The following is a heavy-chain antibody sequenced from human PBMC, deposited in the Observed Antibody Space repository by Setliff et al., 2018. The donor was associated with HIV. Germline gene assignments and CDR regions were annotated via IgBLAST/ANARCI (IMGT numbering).Heavy chain of an antibody. Sequence: SETLSLTCNVSGVSVSSVGYYWTWIRQRQGKGLEWIGYIYYSGSTKYNPSLKSRLSISIGTSKNQFSLKLNSVTAADTSVYYCASGRPGATNLDYWGQGTLVTSPQ. D-gene: IGHD1-26*01. CDR2: IYYSGST. CDR3: ASGRPGATNLDY. J-gene: IGHJ4*02. V-gene: IGHV4-31*03. CDR1: GVSVSSVGYY.